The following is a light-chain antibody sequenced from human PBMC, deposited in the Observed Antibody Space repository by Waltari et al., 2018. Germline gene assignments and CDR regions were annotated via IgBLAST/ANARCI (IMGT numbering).Light chain of an antibody. Sequence: DIVVIQSSDSLVVSLGESAIINCKTSQRLYYSPNNRTYLAWYQQKRGQPPNLLIYWATIRESGVPDRFSGGGSGTDFTLTISNLQAEDVAFYYCQQHYNNPITFGQGTRREIK. CDR2: WAT. CDR3: QQHYNNPIT. CDR1: QRLYYSPNNRTY. V-gene: IGKV4-1*01. J-gene: IGKJ5*01.